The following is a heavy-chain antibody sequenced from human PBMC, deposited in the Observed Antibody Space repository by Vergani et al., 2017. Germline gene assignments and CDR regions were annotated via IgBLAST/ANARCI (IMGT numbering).Heavy chain of an antibody. CDR3: ARDRIVVVPAAMFDYYYYGMDV. Sequence: QVQLVQSGAAVKKPGASVKVSCKASGYTFTSYGISWVRQAPGQGLEWMGWISAYNGNTNEAQKLQGRVTMTTDTSTSTAYMELRSLRSDDTAVYYCARDRIVVVPAAMFDYYYYGMDVWGQGTTVTVSS. CDR1: GYTFTSYG. D-gene: IGHD2-2*01. J-gene: IGHJ6*02. V-gene: IGHV1-18*01. CDR2: ISAYNGNT.